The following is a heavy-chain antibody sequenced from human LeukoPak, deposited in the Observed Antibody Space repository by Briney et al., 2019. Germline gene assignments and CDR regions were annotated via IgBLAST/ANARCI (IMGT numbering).Heavy chain of an antibody. CDR2: VYNSGNK. J-gene: IGHJ4*02. CDR1: RFILSINY. CDR3: ARSPAPIWGSGWYEMND. V-gene: IGHV3-66*01. D-gene: IGHD6-19*01. Sequence: GGSLRLSCALSRFILSINYMSSVRQAPGKGREWVSVVYNSGNKFNAESVKGKFTISRDNSKTTLYLQMNSLRAEDTAVYYCARSPAPIWGSGWYEMNDWGQGTLVTVSS.